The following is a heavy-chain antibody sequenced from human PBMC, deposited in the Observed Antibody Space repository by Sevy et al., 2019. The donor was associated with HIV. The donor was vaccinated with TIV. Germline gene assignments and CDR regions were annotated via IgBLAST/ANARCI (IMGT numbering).Heavy chain of an antibody. CDR2: IKQDGSER. CDR3: VRGGQRFDY. Sequence: GGSLRLSCAASGFTLSSYWMSWVRQAPGKGLEWVANIKQDGSERYYVDSVKGRFTISRDNSKNSLYLQMDSLRVEDTAEYNCVRGGQRFDYWGQGTLVTVSS. V-gene: IGHV3-7*01. D-gene: IGHD6-25*01. CDR1: GFTLSSYW. J-gene: IGHJ4*02.